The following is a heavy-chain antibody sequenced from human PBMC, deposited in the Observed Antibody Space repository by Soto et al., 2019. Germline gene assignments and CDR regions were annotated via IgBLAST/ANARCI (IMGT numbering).Heavy chain of an antibody. Sequence: QVQLQQWGAGLLKPSETLSLTCAVYGGSFSGYYWSWIRQPPGKGLEWIGEINHSGSTNYNPSLKSRVTISVDTSKNQFSLKLSSVTAGDTAVYYCARGLGGSGLGGMDVWGQGTTVTVSS. CDR2: INHSGST. CDR3: ARGLGGSGLGGMDV. V-gene: IGHV4-34*01. CDR1: GGSFSGYY. J-gene: IGHJ6*02. D-gene: IGHD3-10*01.